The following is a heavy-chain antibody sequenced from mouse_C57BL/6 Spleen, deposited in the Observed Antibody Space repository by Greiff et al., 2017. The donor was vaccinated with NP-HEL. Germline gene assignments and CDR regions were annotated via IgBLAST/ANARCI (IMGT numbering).Heavy chain of an antibody. CDR2: ISSGGSYT. D-gene: IGHD3-2*02. CDR1: GFTFSSYG. Sequence: EVQLVESGGDLVKPGGSLKLSCAASGFTFSSYGMSWVRQTPDKRLEWVATISSGGSYTYYPDSVKGRFTISRDNAKNTLYLQMSSLKSEDTAMYYCARILDSSGYPFAYWGQGTLVTVSA. CDR3: ARILDSSGYPFAY. J-gene: IGHJ3*01. V-gene: IGHV5-6*01.